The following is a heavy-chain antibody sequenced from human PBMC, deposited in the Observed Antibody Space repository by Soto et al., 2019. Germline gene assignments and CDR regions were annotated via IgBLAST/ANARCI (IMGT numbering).Heavy chain of an antibody. CDR2: ISAYNGNT. CDR1: GYTLTSYG. V-gene: IGHV1-18*01. CDR3: AREPRGKIVVVPAARGGYGMDV. Sequence: ASVKVSCKASGYTLTSYGVSWVRQAPGQGLEWMGWISAYNGNTNYAQKLQGRVTMTTDTSTSTAYMELRSLRSDDTAVYYCAREPRGKIVVVPAARGGYGMDVWGQGTTVTVSS. D-gene: IGHD2-2*01. J-gene: IGHJ6*02.